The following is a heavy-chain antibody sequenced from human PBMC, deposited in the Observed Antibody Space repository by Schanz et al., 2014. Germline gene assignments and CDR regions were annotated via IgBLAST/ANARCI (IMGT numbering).Heavy chain of an antibody. CDR1: GFTFSNYA. Sequence: EVQLLESGGGLVQPGGSLRLSCAASGFTFSNYAMGWVRQTPGKGLEWVSTLSGSGAGTFYADSVKGRFTISRDNSENTLYLQMNNLRAEDTAVYYCARGRQQLGSFDYWGPGTLVSVSS. V-gene: IGHV3-23*01. D-gene: IGHD6-13*01. J-gene: IGHJ4*02. CDR2: LSGSGAGT. CDR3: ARGRQQLGSFDY.